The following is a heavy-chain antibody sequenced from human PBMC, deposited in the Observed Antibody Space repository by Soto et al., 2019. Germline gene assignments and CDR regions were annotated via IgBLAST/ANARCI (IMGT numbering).Heavy chain of an antibody. V-gene: IGHV4-59*08. CDR3: ARIPKYTTSIDP. J-gene: IGHJ5*02. Sequence: SETLSLTCTVSGGSISSYYWSWIRQPPGKGLEWIGYVYYSGSTNYNPSLKSRVTISVDTSKNQFSLKLSSVTAADTAVYYCARIPKYTTSIDPWGQGTLVTVSS. CDR1: GGSISSYY. D-gene: IGHD6-6*01. CDR2: VYYSGST.